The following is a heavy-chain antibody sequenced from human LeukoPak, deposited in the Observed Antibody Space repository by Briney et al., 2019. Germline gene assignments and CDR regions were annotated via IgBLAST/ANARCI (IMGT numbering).Heavy chain of an antibody. V-gene: IGHV4-59*01. Sequence: SETLSLTCTVSGGSISSYYWSWIRQPPGKGLEWIEYIYYSGSTNYNPSLKSRVTISVDTSKNQFSLKLSSVTAADTAVYYCARVGDYSYGNYWGQGTLVTVSS. CDR1: GGSISSYY. J-gene: IGHJ4*02. CDR2: IYYSGST. D-gene: IGHD5-18*01. CDR3: ARVGDYSYGNY.